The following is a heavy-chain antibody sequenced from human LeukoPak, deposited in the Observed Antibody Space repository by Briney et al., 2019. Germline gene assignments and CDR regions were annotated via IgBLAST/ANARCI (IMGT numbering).Heavy chain of an antibody. CDR3: AKDMVRGVIQSAFDF. D-gene: IGHD3-10*01. CDR2: ISGSGGST. Sequence: PGGPLRLSCAASGFTFSSYAMSWVRQAPGKGLEWVSTISGSGGSTHYADSVNGRFTISRDSSKNTLHLQMNSLRVEDTAVYYCAKDMVRGVIQSAFDFWGQGTLVTVSS. CDR1: GFTFSSYA. J-gene: IGHJ4*02. V-gene: IGHV3-23*01.